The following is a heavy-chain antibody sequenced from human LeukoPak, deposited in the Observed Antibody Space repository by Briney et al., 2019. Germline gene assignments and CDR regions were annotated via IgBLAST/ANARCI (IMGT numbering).Heavy chain of an antibody. D-gene: IGHD6-19*01. CDR1: GFTFSSYG. Sequence: SGGSLRLSCAASGFTFSSYGMSWVRQAPGKGLEWVSTIINSGGSTHYADSVKGRFTISRDNSKNTLYLQMNSLRADDTAVYYCAKARGGYGGDWFFDYWGQGTLVTVSS. CDR2: IINSGGST. CDR3: AKARGGYGGDWFFDY. J-gene: IGHJ4*02. V-gene: IGHV3-23*01.